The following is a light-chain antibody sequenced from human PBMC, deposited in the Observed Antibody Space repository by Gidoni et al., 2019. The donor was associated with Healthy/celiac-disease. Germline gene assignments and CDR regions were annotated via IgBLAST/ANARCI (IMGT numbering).Light chain of an antibody. CDR2: GES. CDR3: QQYGSKPGFT. CDR1: QSVSSSY. V-gene: IGKV3-20*01. Sequence: EIVFTQSPGTLSLSPGERATLSRRARQSVSSSYLACYQQKPGQAPRLLIYGESSRATGIPERCSSSGSGTEFSLTISRLEAADFAVYYCQQYGSKPGFTFGPGTKVDIK. J-gene: IGKJ3*01.